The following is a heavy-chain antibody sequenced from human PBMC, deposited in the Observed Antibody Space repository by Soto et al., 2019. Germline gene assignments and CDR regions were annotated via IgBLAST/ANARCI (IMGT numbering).Heavy chain of an antibody. Sequence: QVQLVQSGAEVKKPGSSVKVSCKASGGTFSSYAISWVRQAPGQGLEWMGGSIPIFGTANYAQKFQGRVTIAADESKRTAYMELSSLRSEDKAVYYCARDSGFGELLWDRDYSYGMDVWGQGTTVTDSS. CDR2: SIPIFGTA. CDR1: GGTFSSYA. J-gene: IGHJ6*02. V-gene: IGHV1-69*01. CDR3: ARDSGFGELLWDRDYSYGMDV. D-gene: IGHD3-10*01.